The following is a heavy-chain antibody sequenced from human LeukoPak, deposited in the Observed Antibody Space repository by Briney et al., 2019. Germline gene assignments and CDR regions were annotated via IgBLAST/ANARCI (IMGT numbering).Heavy chain of an antibody. V-gene: IGHV3-30*18. D-gene: IGHD3-22*01. J-gene: IGHJ4*02. CDR2: ISYDGSNK. CDR3: AKGGSGYYPY. CDR1: GFTFSSYG. Sequence: GRSLRLSCAASGFTFSSYGMQWVRQAPGKGLEWVAVISYDGSNKYYADSVKGRFTISRDNSKNTLYLQMNSLRAEDTAVYYCAKGGSGYYPYWGQGTLVTVSS.